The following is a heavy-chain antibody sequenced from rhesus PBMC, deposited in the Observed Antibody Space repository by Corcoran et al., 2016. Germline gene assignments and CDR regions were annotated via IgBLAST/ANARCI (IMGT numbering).Heavy chain of an antibody. V-gene: IGHV4S10*01. Sequence: QVQLQESGPGVVKPSETLSLTCAVSGGSISDSYRWSWIRQPPGKGLEWIGYIYGSSTSTNYNPSLKSRVTISKDTSKNQFSLKLCSVTAADTAVYYCARNSYGAAGHWGQGVLVTVSS. D-gene: IGHD6S26*01. CDR3: ARNSYGAAGH. J-gene: IGHJ4*01. CDR2: IYGSSTST. CDR1: GGSISDSYR.